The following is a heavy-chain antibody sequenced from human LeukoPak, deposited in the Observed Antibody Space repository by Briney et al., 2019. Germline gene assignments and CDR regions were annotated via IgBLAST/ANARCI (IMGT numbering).Heavy chain of an antibody. CDR1: GGSFSGYY. J-gene: IGHJ6*03. D-gene: IGHD1-26*01. CDR2: INHSGST. CDR3: ARTGGSFYFYYYMDV. V-gene: IGHV4-34*01. Sequence: PSETLSLTCAVYGGSFSGYYWSWIRQPPGKGLEWIGEINHSGSTNYNPSLKGRVTISVDTSKNQFSLKLSSVTAADTALYYCARTGGSFYFYYYMDVWGKGTTITVSS.